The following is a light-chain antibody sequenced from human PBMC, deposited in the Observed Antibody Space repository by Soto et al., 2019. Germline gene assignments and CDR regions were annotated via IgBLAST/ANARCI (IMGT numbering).Light chain of an antibody. CDR2: GVS. J-gene: IGKJ5*01. Sequence: IEMTQSPATLSASPGDRATLSCRASQPVNNNLAWYQQKPGQAPSLLIYGVSTRATGISARFSGGGSVKEFTRTISSLQSEEFAVYYCQQYEKWPPSITFGQGTRLEI. V-gene: IGKV3-15*01. CDR1: QPVNNN. CDR3: QQYEKWPPSIT.